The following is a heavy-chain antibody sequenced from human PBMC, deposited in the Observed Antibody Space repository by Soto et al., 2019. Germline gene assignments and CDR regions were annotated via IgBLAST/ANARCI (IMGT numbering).Heavy chain of an antibody. CDR1: GFTFSGSA. J-gene: IGHJ6*02. Sequence: EVQLVESGGGLVQPGGPLKLSCAASGFTFSGSAMHWVRQASGKGLEWVGRIRSKANSYATAYAASVKGRFTISRDDSKNTAYLQMNSLKTEDTAVYYCTRRGNCSSTSCMRDVWGQGTTVTVSS. V-gene: IGHV3-73*02. CDR2: IRSKANSYAT. CDR3: TRRGNCSSTSCMRDV. D-gene: IGHD2-2*01.